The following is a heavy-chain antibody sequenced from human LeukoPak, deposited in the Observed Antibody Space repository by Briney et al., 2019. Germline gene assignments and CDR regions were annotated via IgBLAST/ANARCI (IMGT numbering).Heavy chain of an antibody. CDR3: ARQGAGGRAFDI. V-gene: IGHV4-59*08. CDR2: IYYSGST. Sequence: SETLSLTCTVSGGSISNYYWSWIRQPPGKGLEWIGYIYYSGSTNYNPSLKSRVTISVDTSKNQFSLRLSSVTAADTAVYYCARQGAGGRAFDIWGQGTVVTVSS. D-gene: IGHD4/OR15-4a*01. J-gene: IGHJ3*02. CDR1: GGSISNYY.